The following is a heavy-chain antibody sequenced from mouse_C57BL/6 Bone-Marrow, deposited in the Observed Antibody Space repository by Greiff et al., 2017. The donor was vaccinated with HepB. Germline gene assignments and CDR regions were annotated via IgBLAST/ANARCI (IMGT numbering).Heavy chain of an antibody. V-gene: IGHV1-42*01. CDR1: GYSFTGYY. J-gene: IGHJ3*01. Sequence: DVHLVESGPELVKPGASVKISCKASGYSFTGYYMNWVKQSPEKSLEWIGEINPSTGGTTYNQKFKAKATLTVDKSSSTAYMQLKSLTSEDSAVYYCARSPSFLAGFAYWGQGTLVTVSA. CDR2: INPSTGGT. CDR3: ARSPSFLAGFAY.